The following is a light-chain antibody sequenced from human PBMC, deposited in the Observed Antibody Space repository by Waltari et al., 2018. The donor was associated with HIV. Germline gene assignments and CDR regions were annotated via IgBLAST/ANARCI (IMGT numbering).Light chain of an antibody. CDR1: SSDVGAYNF. CDR3: SSYTGDNRVL. CDR2: EVS. J-gene: IGLJ3*02. Sequence: QSALTQPASVSGSPGQSITISCTGSSSDVGAYNFVSWYQQHPGKAPKVLIHEVSNRPSGVSNRFSASKSGNTASLTISGLQAEDEADYYCSSYTGDNRVLFGGGTKLSVV. V-gene: IGLV2-14*01.